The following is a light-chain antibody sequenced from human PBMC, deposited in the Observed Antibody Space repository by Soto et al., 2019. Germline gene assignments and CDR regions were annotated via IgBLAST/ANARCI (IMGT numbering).Light chain of an antibody. CDR2: GAS. Sequence: EIVLTQSPGSLSLSPGEEATLSCRASQSVSSSFFAWYQQKPGQAPSLLIYGASRRATGVPDRFSGSGSGTDFTLSISRLEPEDFAVYYCQQYESSVTFGQGTKVEIK. J-gene: IGKJ1*01. CDR1: QSVSSSF. V-gene: IGKV3-20*01. CDR3: QQYESSVT.